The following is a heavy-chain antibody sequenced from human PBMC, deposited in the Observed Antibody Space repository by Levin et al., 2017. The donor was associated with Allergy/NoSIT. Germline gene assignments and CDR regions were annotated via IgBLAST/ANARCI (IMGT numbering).Heavy chain of an antibody. J-gene: IGHJ2*01. D-gene: IGHD6-13*01. CDR3: AHRPIAATGMGGYFDL. CDR1: GFSLSTSGVG. CDR2: IYWDDDK. V-gene: IGHV2-5*02. Sequence: ESGPTLVKPTQTLTLTCTFSGFSLSTSGVGVGWIRQPPGKALEWLALIYWDDDKRYSPSLKSRLTITKDTSNNQVVLTMTNMDPVDTATYYCAHRPIAATGMGGYFDLWDRGTLVTVSS.